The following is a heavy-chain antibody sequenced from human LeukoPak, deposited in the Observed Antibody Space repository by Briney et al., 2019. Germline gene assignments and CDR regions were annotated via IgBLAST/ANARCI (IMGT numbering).Heavy chain of an antibody. D-gene: IGHD1-26*01. CDR3: ASYSGSYRTWDAFDI. CDR2: MNPNSGNT. CDR1: GYTFTSYD. Sequence: ASVKVSCKASGYTFTSYDINWVRQATGQGLEWMGWMNPNSGNTGYAQKFQGRVTITRNTSISTAYMELSSLRSEDTAVYYCASYSGSYRTWDAFDIWGQGTMVTVSS. J-gene: IGHJ3*02. V-gene: IGHV1-8*03.